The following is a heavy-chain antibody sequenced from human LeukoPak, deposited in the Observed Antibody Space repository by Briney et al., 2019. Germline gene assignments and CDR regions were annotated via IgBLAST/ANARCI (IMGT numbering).Heavy chain of an antibody. CDR2: INPNSGGT. CDR1: GYTFTGYY. Sequence: ASVKVSCKASGYTFTGYYLHWVRQAPGQGLEWMGWINPNSGGTNCAQRFQGRVTMTSDTSISTAYMELSRLRSDDTAVYYCVRDALGSSWYDFDYWGQGTLVTVSS. D-gene: IGHD6-13*01. CDR3: VRDALGSSWYDFDY. V-gene: IGHV1-2*02. J-gene: IGHJ4*02.